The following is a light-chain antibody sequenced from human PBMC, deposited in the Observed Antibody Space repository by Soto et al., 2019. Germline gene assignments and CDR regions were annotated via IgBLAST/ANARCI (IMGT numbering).Light chain of an antibody. Sequence: QSALTQPASVSGSPGQSITISCTGTSRDVGAYKYVSWYQQHPGKAPKLIIYEVTTRPSGVSNRFSGSKSGNTASLTISGLQAEDEADYYCNSYTRSNTWVFGGGTKLTVL. CDR2: EVT. V-gene: IGLV2-14*01. J-gene: IGLJ3*02. CDR1: SRDVGAYKY. CDR3: NSYTRSNTWV.